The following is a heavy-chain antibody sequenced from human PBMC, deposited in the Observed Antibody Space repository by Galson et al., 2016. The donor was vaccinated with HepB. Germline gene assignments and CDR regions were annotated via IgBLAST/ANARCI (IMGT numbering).Heavy chain of an antibody. Sequence: SLRLSCAASGFTFSRYAMTWVRQAPGKGLEWVSAISGSGGSTYYADSVKGRFTISRDNSKNTLYLQMNTLRAEDTAVYYCARARRGYSYAGWIDQWGQGTLVTVSS. V-gene: IGHV3-23*01. CDR2: ISGSGGST. CDR1: GFTFSRYA. D-gene: IGHD5-18*01. J-gene: IGHJ4*02. CDR3: ARARRGYSYAGWIDQ.